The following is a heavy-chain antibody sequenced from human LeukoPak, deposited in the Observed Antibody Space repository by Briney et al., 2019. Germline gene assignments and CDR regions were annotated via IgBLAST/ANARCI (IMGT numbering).Heavy chain of an antibody. V-gene: IGHV3-7*01. J-gene: IGHJ3*02. Sequence: GGSLRLSCAASGFTFSSYWMSWVRQAPGKGLEWVANIKQDGSEKYYVDSVKGRFTISRDNAKNSLYLQMNSLRAEDTAVYYCAKDKSSWYAFDIWGQGTMVTVPS. CDR3: AKDKSSWYAFDI. D-gene: IGHD6-13*01. CDR2: IKQDGSEK. CDR1: GFTFSSYW.